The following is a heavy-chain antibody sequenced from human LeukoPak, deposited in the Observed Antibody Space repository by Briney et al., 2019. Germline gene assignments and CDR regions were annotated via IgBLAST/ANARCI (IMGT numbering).Heavy chain of an antibody. V-gene: IGHV3-33*01. CDR3: ARDRSGMVRGGIGY. J-gene: IGHJ4*02. CDR2: IWYDGSNR. CDR1: GFTFSSYG. Sequence: GRSLRLSCAASGFTFSSYGMHWVRQAPGKGLEWVAVIWYDGSNRYYADSVKGRFTISRDNSKNTLYLQMNSLRAEDTAVYYCARDRSGMVRGGIGYWGQGTLVTVSS. D-gene: IGHD3-10*01.